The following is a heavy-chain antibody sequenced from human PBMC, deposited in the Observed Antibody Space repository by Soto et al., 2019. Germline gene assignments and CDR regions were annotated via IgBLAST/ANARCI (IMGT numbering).Heavy chain of an antibody. J-gene: IGHJ5*02. CDR3: ARLALAYYDILTGPLYNWFDP. D-gene: IGHD3-9*01. CDR1: GYSFTSYW. V-gene: IGHV5-51*01. Sequence: GEFLKISCKGSGYSFTSYWIGWVRQMPGKGLEWMGIIYPGDSDTRYSPSFQGQVTISADKSISTAYLQWSSLKASDTAMYYCARLALAYYDILTGPLYNWFDPWGQGTLVTV. CDR2: IYPGDSDT.